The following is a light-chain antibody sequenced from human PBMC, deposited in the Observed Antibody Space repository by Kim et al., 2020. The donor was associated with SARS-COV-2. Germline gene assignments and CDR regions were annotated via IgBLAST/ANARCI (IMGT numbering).Light chain of an antibody. V-gene: IGKV3-20*01. Sequence: LSPGEGATLTCSASQSVNSNYLAWYQQRPGQAPRLLIFGASTRATGIPDRFSGSGSGTDFTLTIRRLEPEDFAVYYCQHYGSSRYTFGQGTKLEI. CDR1: QSVNSNY. CDR3: QHYGSSRYT. J-gene: IGKJ2*01. CDR2: GAS.